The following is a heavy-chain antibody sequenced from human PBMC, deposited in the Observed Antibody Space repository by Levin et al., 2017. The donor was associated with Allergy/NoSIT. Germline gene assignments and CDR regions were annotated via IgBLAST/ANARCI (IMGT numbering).Heavy chain of an antibody. V-gene: IGHV1-18*01. CDR2: ISAYNGNT. Sequence: GASVKVSCKASGYTFTSYGISWVRQAPGQGLEWMGWISAYNGNTNYAQKLQGRVTMTTDTSTSTAYMELRSLRSDDTAVYYCARYDFWSGYSSPHGYYYYYMDVWGKGTTVTVSS. D-gene: IGHD3-3*01. CDR3: ARYDFWSGYSSPHGYYYYYMDV. J-gene: IGHJ6*03. CDR1: GYTFTSYG.